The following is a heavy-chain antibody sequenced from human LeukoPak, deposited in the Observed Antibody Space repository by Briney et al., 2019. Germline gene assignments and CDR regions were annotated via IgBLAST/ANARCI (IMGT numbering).Heavy chain of an antibody. Sequence: SETLSLTCTVSGGSISSSSYYWGWIRQPPGKGLEWIGYIYYSGSTNYNPSLKSRVTISVDTSKNQFSLKLSSVTAADTAVYYCARAQSKQWVDGWGQGTLVTVSS. CDR3: ARAQSKQWVDG. CDR1: GGSISSSSYY. CDR2: IYYSGST. J-gene: IGHJ4*02. V-gene: IGHV4-61*05. D-gene: IGHD6-19*01.